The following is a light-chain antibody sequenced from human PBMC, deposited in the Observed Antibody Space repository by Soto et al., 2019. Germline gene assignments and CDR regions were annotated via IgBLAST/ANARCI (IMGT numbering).Light chain of an antibody. Sequence: EIVLTQSPGTLSLSPGERATLSCRASQSISSSYLAWYQQKPGQAPRLLIYGASSRATGTPDRFSGSVSGTDFPLTISRLEPEDFAVYYCQQYVSSPPRTFGQGAKVEIK. CDR1: QSISSSY. CDR3: QQYVSSPPRT. V-gene: IGKV3-20*01. J-gene: IGKJ1*01. CDR2: GAS.